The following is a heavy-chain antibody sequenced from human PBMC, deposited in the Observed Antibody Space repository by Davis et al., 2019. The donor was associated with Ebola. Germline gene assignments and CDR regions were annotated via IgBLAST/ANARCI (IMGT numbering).Heavy chain of an antibody. V-gene: IGHV1-46*03. J-gene: IGHJ4*02. CDR1: GYTFTSYY. CDR3: TRSCGGDCERDY. Sequence: ASAKVSCKASGYTFTSYYMHWVRQAPGQGLEWMGIINPSGGSTSYAQKFQGRVTMTRDTSTSTVYMELSSLRSEDTAVYYCTRSCGGDCERDYWGQGTLVTVSS. CDR2: INPSGGST. D-gene: IGHD2-21*02.